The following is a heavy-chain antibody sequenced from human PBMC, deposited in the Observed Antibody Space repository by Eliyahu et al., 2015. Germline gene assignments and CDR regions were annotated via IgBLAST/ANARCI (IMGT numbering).Heavy chain of an antibody. Sequence: QELVEQSGTEVKKPGSSMKVSCXASGXXXXSXGINWVRLVPGQGLWWMGGIIPLFKTTDYAQKFQDRVTITADESTNTVYMELNSLRSEDTAVYYCARGDGVGSNRGVFKSWGQGTLVSVSS. CDR2: IIPLFKTT. J-gene: IGHJ5*02. D-gene: IGHD2-8*02. CDR1: GXXXXSXG. CDR3: ARGDGVGSNRGVFKS. V-gene: IGHV1-69*01.